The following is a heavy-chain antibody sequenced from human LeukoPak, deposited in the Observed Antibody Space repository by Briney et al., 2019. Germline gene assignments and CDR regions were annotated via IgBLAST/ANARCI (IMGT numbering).Heavy chain of an antibody. D-gene: IGHD3-10*01. J-gene: IGHJ4*02. CDR2: IYSGGST. CDR1: GFTGRNNY. CDR3: ATGERMVRGDGVDY. V-gene: IGHV3-66*01. Sequence: GGSLRLSCAASGFTGRNNYMSWVRQAPGKGLEWVSVIYSGGSTYYADSVKGRFTISRDNSKNTLYLQMNSLRAEDTAVYFCATGERMVRGDGVDYWGQGTLVTVSS.